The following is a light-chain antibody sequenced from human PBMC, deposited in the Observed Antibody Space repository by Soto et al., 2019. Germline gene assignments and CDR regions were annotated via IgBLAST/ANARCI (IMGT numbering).Light chain of an antibody. J-gene: IGKJ1*01. Sequence: DIQMTQSPSSLSASVGDRVTISCRASQSISSYLNWYQQKPGKAPKLLIYSASSLQSGVPSRFSGSGFGTDFTLTISSLQPEDFATYYCLQDHDDSWTFGQGTKVDI. V-gene: IGKV1-39*01. CDR1: QSISSY. CDR3: LQDHDDSWT. CDR2: SAS.